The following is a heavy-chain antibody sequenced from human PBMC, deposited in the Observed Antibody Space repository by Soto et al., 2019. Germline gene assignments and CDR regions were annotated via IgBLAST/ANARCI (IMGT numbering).Heavy chain of an antibody. CDR2: ISSSSSYT. V-gene: IGHV3-11*05. Sequence: PGGSLRLSCAASGFTFSDYYMSWIRQAPGKGLDWVSYISSSSSYTNYADSVKGRFTISRDNAKNTLYLQMNSLRAEDTAVYYCARVPFSPYYYDSSGYFFFDPWGQGTLVTVS. CDR3: ARVPFSPYYYDSSGYFFFDP. J-gene: IGHJ5*02. CDR1: GFTFSDYY. D-gene: IGHD3-22*01.